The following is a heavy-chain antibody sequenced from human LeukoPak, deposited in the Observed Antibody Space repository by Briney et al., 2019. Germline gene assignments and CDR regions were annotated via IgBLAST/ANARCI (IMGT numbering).Heavy chain of an antibody. V-gene: IGHV3-7*01. D-gene: IGHD6-19*01. CDR1: GFTFSNYG. CDR3: ARNQWLVQDAFDI. Sequence: PGGSLRLSCAASGFTFSNYGIHWVRQAPGKGLEWVANIKQDGSEKYYVDSVKGRFTISRDNAKNSLYLQINSLRAEDTAVYYCARNQWLVQDAFDIWGQGTMVTVSS. J-gene: IGHJ3*02. CDR2: IKQDGSEK.